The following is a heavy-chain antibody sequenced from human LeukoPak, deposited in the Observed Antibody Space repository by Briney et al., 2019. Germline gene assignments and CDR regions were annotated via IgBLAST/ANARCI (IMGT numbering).Heavy chain of an antibody. J-gene: IGHJ4*02. CDR1: GGSFSGYY. CDR3: ARGAGAAGTPRYFDH. V-gene: IGHV4-34*01. CDR2: INHSGST. Sequence: PSETLSLTCAVYGGSFSGYYWSWICQPPGKGLEWIGEINHSGSTNYNPSLKSRVTISVDTSKNQFSLKLSSVTAADTAVYYCARGAGAAGTPRYFDHWGQGTLVPVSS. D-gene: IGHD6-13*01.